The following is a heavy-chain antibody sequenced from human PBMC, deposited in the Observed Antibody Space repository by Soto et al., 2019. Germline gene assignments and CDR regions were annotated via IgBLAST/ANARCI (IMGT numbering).Heavy chain of an antibody. Sequence: QVQLVESGGGVVPPGRSLSLSCAASGFTFSSYAMHWVRQAPGKGLEWGAVISYDGSNKYYADSVKGRFTISRDNSKNTLYLQMNSLRAEDTAVYYCARDLGTGDYYYYGMDVWGQGTTVTVSS. D-gene: IGHD1-1*01. J-gene: IGHJ6*02. CDR2: ISYDGSNK. V-gene: IGHV3-30-3*01. CDR3: ARDLGTGDYYYYGMDV. CDR1: GFTFSSYA.